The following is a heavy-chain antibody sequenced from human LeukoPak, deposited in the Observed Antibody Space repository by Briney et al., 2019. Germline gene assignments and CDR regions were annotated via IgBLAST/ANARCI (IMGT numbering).Heavy chain of an antibody. J-gene: IGHJ4*02. D-gene: IGHD4-17*01. CDR1: GYTFNSHG. CDR3: ASGYLGRAGTTDRLDY. CDR2: ISTYNGNT. V-gene: IGHV1-18*01. Sequence: ASVKVSCKASGYTFNSHGITWVRQAPGQGLEWMGWISTYNGNTNYAQKLQDIVTMTTDTSTSTAYMELRSLSSDDTAVYYCASGYLGRAGTTDRLDYWGQGTLVTVSS.